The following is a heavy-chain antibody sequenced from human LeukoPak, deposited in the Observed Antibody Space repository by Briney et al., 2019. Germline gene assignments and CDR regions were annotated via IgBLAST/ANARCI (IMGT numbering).Heavy chain of an antibody. CDR2: ISGSGGST. V-gene: IGHV3-23*01. CDR3: AKDSYIVVVPGGRGFDY. D-gene: IGHD2-2*01. Sequence: GGSLRLSCAASGFTFSSYAMSWVRQAPGKGMERVSAISGSGGSTYYADSVKGRFTTSRDNSKNTLYLQMNSLRAEDTAVYYCAKDSYIVVVPGGRGFDYWGQGTLVTVSS. J-gene: IGHJ4*02. CDR1: GFTFSSYA.